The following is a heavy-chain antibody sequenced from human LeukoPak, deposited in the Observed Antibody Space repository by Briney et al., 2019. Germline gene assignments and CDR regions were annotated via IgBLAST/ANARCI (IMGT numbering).Heavy chain of an antibody. Sequence: ASVKVSCKASGYTFTDYYKHWVRQAPGQGLEWMGWINPNSDGTSSAQKFQAWVTITRDTSINTVYMDLTRLRSDDTAVYYCARDSSNIASAGNFDYWGQGTLVTVSS. CDR1: GYTFTDYY. J-gene: IGHJ4*02. CDR2: INPNSDGT. V-gene: IGHV1-2*04. CDR3: ARDSSNIASAGNFDY. D-gene: IGHD6-13*01.